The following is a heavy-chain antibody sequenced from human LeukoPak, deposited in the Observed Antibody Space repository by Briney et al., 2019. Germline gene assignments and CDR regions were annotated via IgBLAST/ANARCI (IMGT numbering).Heavy chain of an antibody. CDR2: ISSSSSYI. CDR3: AKVAPVGSTRAYFDY. CDR1: GFTFSSYT. J-gene: IGHJ4*02. D-gene: IGHD1-26*01. V-gene: IGHV3-21*01. Sequence: GGSLRLSCAASGFTFSSYTMNWVRQAPGKGLEWVSSISSSSSYIYYADSVKGRFTISRDNAKNSLYLQMNSLRADDTAVYYCAKVAPVGSTRAYFDYWGQGTLVTVSS.